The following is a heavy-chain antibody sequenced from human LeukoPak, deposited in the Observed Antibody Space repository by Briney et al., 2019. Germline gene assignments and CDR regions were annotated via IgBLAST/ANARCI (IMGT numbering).Heavy chain of an antibody. CDR1: GGTFICYA. J-gene: IGHJ5*02. V-gene: IGHV1-18*01. CDR2: ISAYNGNT. CDR3: ARGRGTNLGP. Sequence: ASVKVSFKASGGTFICYAISWVRETPGQALEWMGWISAYNGNTNYAQKRQGRLTMTTDTSPSTAYMELRSLRSDDTAVYYCARGRGTNLGPWGQGTLVPVSS. D-gene: IGHD3-10*01.